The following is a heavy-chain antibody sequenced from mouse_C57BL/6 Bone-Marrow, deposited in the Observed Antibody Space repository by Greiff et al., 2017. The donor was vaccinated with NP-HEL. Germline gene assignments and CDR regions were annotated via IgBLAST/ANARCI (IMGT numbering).Heavy chain of an antibody. CDR2: INPNNGGT. CDR3: ATGLPAWFAY. CDR1: GYTFTDYN. J-gene: IGHJ3*01. D-gene: IGHD2-4*01. V-gene: IGHV1-22*01. Sequence: EVQLQESGPELVKPGASVKMSCKASGYTFTDYNMHWVKQSHGKSLEWIGYINPNNGGTSYNQKFKGKATLTVNKSSSTAYMELRSLTSEDSAVYYCATGLPAWFAYWGQGTLVTVSA.